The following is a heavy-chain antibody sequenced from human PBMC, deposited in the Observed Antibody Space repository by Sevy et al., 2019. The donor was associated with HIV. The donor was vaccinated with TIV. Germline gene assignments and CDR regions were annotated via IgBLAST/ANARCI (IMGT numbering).Heavy chain of an antibody. Sequence: SETLSLTCTVSGGSISSYYWSWIRQPPGKGLEWIGYIYYSGSTNYNPSLKSRVTISVDTSKNHFSLKLSSVTAADTAVYYCARGGGIAAHYYFDYWGQRTMVTVSS. CDR2: IYYSGST. CDR3: ARGGGIAAHYYFDY. CDR1: GGSISSYY. V-gene: IGHV4-59*01. J-gene: IGHJ4*02. D-gene: IGHD6-13*01.